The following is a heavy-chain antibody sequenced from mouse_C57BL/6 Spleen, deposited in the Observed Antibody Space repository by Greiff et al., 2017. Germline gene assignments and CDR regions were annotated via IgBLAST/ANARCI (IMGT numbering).Heavy chain of an antibody. CDR3: ARDREDDYDGYYFYY. Sequence: EVKLQESGGDLVKPGGSLKLSCAASGFTFSSYGMSWVRQTPDKRLEWVATISSGGSYTYYPDSVKGRFTISRDNAKNTLYLQMSSLKSEDTAMYYCARDREDDYDGYYFYYWGQGTTLTVSS. CDR2: ISSGGSYT. J-gene: IGHJ2*01. V-gene: IGHV5-6*01. D-gene: IGHD2-4*01. CDR1: GFTFSSYG.